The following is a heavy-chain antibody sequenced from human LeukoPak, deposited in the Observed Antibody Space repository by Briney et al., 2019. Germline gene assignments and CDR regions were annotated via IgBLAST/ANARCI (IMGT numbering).Heavy chain of an antibody. J-gene: IGHJ5*02. CDR2: ISSSSNYI. Sequence: PGGSLRLSYAASGFTFSSYSMNWVRQAPGKGLEWVSSISSSSNYIYYADSVKGRFTISRDNAKNSLYLQMNSLRAEDSAVYYCARVAAGPSWGQGTLLTVSS. CDR1: GFTFSSYS. CDR3: ARVAAGPS. V-gene: IGHV3-21*01. D-gene: IGHD6-13*01.